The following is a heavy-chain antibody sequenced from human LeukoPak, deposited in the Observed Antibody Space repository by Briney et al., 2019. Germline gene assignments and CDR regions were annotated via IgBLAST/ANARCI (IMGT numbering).Heavy chain of an antibody. CDR2: ISSNGGST. V-gene: IGHV3-64*04. J-gene: IGHJ3*02. Sequence: GGSLRLSCSASGFTFSDYAMHWVLQAPGRGLKYVSGISSNGGSTYYADSVKGRFTISRDNSKNTLYLQMNSLRAEDTAVYYCARDQGTFDIWGQGTMVTVSS. CDR3: ARDQGTFDI. CDR1: GFTFSDYA.